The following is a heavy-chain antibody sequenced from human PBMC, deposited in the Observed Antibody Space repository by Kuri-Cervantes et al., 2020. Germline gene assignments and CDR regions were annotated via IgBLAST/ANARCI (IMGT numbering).Heavy chain of an antibody. CDR2: VRQDGNEK. CDR3: ARDTMGAGGF. D-gene: IGHD1-26*01. Sequence: GGSLRLSCAASGFTFSSYTMHWVRQAPGKGLEWVANVRQDGNEKNYGDSVKGRFTISRDNAKNSVYLQMNSLRAEDTAVYYCARDTMGAGGFWGQGTLVTVSS. J-gene: IGHJ4*02. CDR1: GFTFSSYT. V-gene: IGHV3-7*01.